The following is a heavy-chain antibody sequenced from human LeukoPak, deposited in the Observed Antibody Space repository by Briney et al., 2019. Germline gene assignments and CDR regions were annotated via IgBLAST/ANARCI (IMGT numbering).Heavy chain of an antibody. CDR2: IRSKANSYAT. J-gene: IGHJ4*02. Sequence: GGSLRLSCAASGFTFSGSAMHWVRQASGKGLEWVGRIRSKANSYATAYGASVKGRFTISRDDSKNTAYLQMNSLKTEDTAVYYCTRLGPEDYDFWSGYDYWGQGTLVTVSS. CDR1: GFTFSGSA. CDR3: TRLGPEDYDFWSGYDY. D-gene: IGHD3-3*01. V-gene: IGHV3-73*01.